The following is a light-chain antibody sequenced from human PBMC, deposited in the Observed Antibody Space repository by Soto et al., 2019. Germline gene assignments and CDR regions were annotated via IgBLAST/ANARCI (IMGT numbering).Light chain of an antibody. CDR3: QQYNNWPFT. Sequence: EIVMTQSPATLSVSPGERATLPCRASQSVSSNLAWYQQKPGQAPRLLIYGASTRATGIPARFSGSGSGTEFTLIISSPQSEDFVVYYCQQYNNWPFTFGPGTKVDIK. CDR2: GAS. CDR1: QSVSSN. J-gene: IGKJ3*01. V-gene: IGKV3D-15*01.